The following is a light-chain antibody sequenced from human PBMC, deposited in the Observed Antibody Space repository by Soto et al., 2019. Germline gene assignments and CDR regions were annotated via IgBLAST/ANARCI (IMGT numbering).Light chain of an antibody. V-gene: IGLV4-69*01. CDR3: QTWGTGIHVV. J-gene: IGLJ2*01. CDR1: SGHSSYA. Sequence: QPVLTQSPSASAALGASVNLTCTLSSGHSSYAIAWHQQQPEKGPRYLMKLDSDGSHTTGDAIPDRFSGSSSGAERYLTISSLQSEDEADNYCQTWGTGIHVVFGGGTKLTVL. CDR2: LDSDGSH.